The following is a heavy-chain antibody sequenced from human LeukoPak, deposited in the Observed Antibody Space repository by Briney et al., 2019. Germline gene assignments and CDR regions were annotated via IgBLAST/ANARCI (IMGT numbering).Heavy chain of an antibody. V-gene: IGHV3-48*02. CDR3: ARVRPGWYVDY. D-gene: IGHD6-19*01. J-gene: IGHJ4*02. Sequence: GGSLRLSCAASGFTFSSFGMHWVRQAPGKGLEWVSHISSSTTTIYYADSVKGRFTISRDNAKDSMYLQMNGLTDEDTAVYYCARVRPGWYVDYWGQGTLVTVSS. CDR2: ISSSTTTI. CDR1: GFTFSSFG.